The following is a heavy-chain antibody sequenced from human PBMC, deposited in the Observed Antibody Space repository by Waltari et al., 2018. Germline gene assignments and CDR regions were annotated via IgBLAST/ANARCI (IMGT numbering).Heavy chain of an antibody. CDR1: GGSISSGDYY. CDR3: ARVPTTVTTLRGGDY. J-gene: IGHJ4*02. CDR2: IYYSGRT. D-gene: IGHD4-17*01. Sequence: QVQLQESGPGLVKPSQTLSLTCTVSGGSISSGDYYWSWIRQPPGKGLEWIGYIYYSGRTYYNPSLKSRVTISVDTSKNQFSLKLSSVTAADTAVYYCARVPTTVTTLRGGDYWGQGTLVTVSS. V-gene: IGHV4-30-4*08.